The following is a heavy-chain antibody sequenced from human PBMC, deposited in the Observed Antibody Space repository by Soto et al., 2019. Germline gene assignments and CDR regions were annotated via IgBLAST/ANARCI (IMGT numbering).Heavy chain of an antibody. D-gene: IGHD5-12*01. J-gene: IGHJ4*02. Sequence: EVQLVESGGGLVKPGGSLRLSCVVSGFNFSSYRVNWVRQAPGKGLEWVSCISAGSSFKYYADSVKGRFTISRDNAKNSLYLQMNSLRAEDTAVYYCARDPRVGDGYNFMLYFDYWGQGALVTVS. CDR3: ARDPRVGDGYNFMLYFDY. CDR2: ISAGSSFK. CDR1: GFNFSSYR. V-gene: IGHV3-21*01.